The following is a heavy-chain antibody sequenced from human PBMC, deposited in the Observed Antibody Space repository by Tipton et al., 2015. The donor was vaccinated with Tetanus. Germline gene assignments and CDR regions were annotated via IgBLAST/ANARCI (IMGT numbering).Heavy chain of an antibody. CDR1: GYTFTSYD. CDR2: MNPASGNT. J-gene: IGHJ4*02. D-gene: IGHD3-22*01. V-gene: IGHV1-8*01. Sequence: QVQLVQSGAEVKKPGASVRVSCKASGYTFTSYDINWVRQATGQGLEWMGWMNPASGNTGYAQKFQGRVTMTRDTSMSTAYMEVSRLRSDDTATYYCARGMDYDSSGIDDFWGQGTLVTVSS. CDR3: ARGMDYDSSGIDDF.